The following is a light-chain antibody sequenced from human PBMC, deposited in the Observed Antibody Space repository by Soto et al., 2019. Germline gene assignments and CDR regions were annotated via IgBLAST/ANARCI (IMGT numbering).Light chain of an antibody. V-gene: IGLV1-44*01. J-gene: IGLJ1*01. CDR1: SSNIGSGT. Sequence: QSALTQPPSASGTPGQRVTISCSGSSSNIGSGTVNWYQQLPGAAPKLLIYNNNQRPSGVPDRFSGSKSGTSASLAISGLQSEDEADYYCASWDVILNGLYVFGAGTKVTVL. CDR2: NNN. CDR3: ASWDVILNGLYV.